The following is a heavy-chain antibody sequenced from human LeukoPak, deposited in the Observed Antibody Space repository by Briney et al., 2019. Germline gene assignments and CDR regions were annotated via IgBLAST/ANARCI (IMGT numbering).Heavy chain of an antibody. J-gene: IGHJ4*02. D-gene: IGHD3-22*01. CDR2: IIPIFGTA. CDR3: AREVYDSSGYYGY. Sequence: SVKVSCKAFGGTFSSYAISWVRQAPGQGLEWMGGIIPIFGTANYAQKFQGRVTITADESTSTAYMELRSLRSDDTAVYYCAREVYDSSGYYGYWGQGTLVTVSS. CDR1: GGTFSSYA. V-gene: IGHV1-69*13.